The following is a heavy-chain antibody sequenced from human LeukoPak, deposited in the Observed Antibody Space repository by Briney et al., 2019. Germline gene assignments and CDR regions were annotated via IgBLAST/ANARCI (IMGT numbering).Heavy chain of an antibody. CDR1: GFTFSDYY. D-gene: IGHD6-13*01. V-gene: IGHV3-11*01. CDR2: LSSSGSTI. Sequence: GGSLRLSCAASGFTFSDYYMSWIRQAPGKGLEWVSYLSSSGSTIYYADSVKGRFTISRDNAKNSLYLQMNSLRAEDTAVYYCARDARQQLVERFDYWGQGTLVTVSS. J-gene: IGHJ4*02. CDR3: ARDARQQLVERFDY.